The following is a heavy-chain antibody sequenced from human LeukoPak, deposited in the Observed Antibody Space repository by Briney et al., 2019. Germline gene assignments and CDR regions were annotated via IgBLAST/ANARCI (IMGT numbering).Heavy chain of an antibody. CDR2: IYYSGST. CDR3: ARGSGPIIMIGVLDY. D-gene: IGHD3-22*01. Sequence: PSETLSLTCTVSGGSISSGGYYWSWIRQHPGKGLEWIGYIYYSGSTYYNPSLKSRVTISVDTSKNQFSLKLSSVTAADTAVYYCARGSGPIIMIGVLDYWGQGTLVTVSS. J-gene: IGHJ4*02. V-gene: IGHV4-31*03. CDR1: GGSISSGGYY.